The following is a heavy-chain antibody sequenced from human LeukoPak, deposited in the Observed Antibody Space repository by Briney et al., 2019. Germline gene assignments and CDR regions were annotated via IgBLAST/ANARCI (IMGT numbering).Heavy chain of an antibody. Sequence: GGSLRLSCAASGFTFSSYAMSWVRQAPGKGLEWVSAISGSGGSTYYADSVKGRFTISRDNSKNTLYLQMNSLRAEDTAVYYCARNIGDYDILTGSIAGENAFDIWGQGTMVTVSS. D-gene: IGHD3-9*01. V-gene: IGHV3-23*01. CDR3: ARNIGDYDILTGSIAGENAFDI. CDR2: ISGSGGST. CDR1: GFTFSSYA. J-gene: IGHJ3*02.